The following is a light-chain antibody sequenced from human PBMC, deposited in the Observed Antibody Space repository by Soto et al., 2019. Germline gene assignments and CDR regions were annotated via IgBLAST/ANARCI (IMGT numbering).Light chain of an antibody. CDR3: SSYSIRTAYL. J-gene: IGLJ1*01. Sequence: QSAPTLAGPVSGSPGQSITISCTGTISDVGGYDYVSWYQLHPGKAPKLMVFEVNNRPSGVSYRFSGSKSGNTASLTISGLQAEDEADYFCSSYSIRTAYLFGTGTKVTVL. CDR2: EVN. CDR1: ISDVGGYDY. V-gene: IGLV2-14*01.